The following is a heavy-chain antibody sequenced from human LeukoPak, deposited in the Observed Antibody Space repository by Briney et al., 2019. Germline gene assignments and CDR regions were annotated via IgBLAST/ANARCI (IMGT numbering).Heavy chain of an antibody. CDR1: GFTFSIYS. D-gene: IGHD6-13*01. Sequence: GGSLRLSCAASGFTFSIYSMNWVRQAPGKGLEWVAVIWYDGSNKYYADSVKGRFTISRDNSKNTLYLQMNSLRAEDTAVYYCARGGSKYNWFDPWGQGTLVTVSS. CDR2: IWYDGSNK. V-gene: IGHV3-33*08. CDR3: ARGGSKYNWFDP. J-gene: IGHJ5*02.